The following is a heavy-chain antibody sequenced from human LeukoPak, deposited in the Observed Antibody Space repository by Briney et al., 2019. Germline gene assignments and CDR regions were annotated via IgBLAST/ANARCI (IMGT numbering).Heavy chain of an antibody. J-gene: IGHJ1*01. V-gene: IGHV3-74*01. CDR3: ARAPSEVGGYYPEYFRH. CDR2: IKSEGKT. CDR1: GFTFSRYW. D-gene: IGHD3-22*01. Sequence: GGSLRLSCEASGFTFSRYWMHWVRQAPGKGLVGVSRIKSEGKTNYADSVKGRFSISSDNAKNTVSLQMDSLRAEDTGVYYCARAPSEVGGYYPEYFRHWGQGTLVTVSS.